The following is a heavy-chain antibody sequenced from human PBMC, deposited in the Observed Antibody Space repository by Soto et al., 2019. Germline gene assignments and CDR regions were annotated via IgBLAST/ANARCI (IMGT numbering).Heavy chain of an antibody. CDR1: GGSISSGGYY. J-gene: IGHJ4*02. CDR2: IYYSGST. V-gene: IGHV4-31*03. Sequence: SETLSITCTVSGGSISSGGYYWSWIRQHPGKGLEWIGYIYYSGSTYYNPSLKSRVTISVDTSKNQFSLKLSSVTAADTAVYYCARERGDYYGSGSYYKGPFDYWGQGTLVTVS. CDR3: ARERGDYYGSGSYYKGPFDY. D-gene: IGHD3-10*01.